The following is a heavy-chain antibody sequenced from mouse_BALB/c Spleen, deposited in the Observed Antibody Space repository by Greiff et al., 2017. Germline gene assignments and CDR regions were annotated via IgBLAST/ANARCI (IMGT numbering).Heavy chain of an antibody. D-gene: IGHD2-1*01. CDR1: GYAFSSYW. J-gene: IGHJ3*01. Sequence: QVQLKESGAELVRPGSSVKISCKASGYAFSSYWMNWVKQRPGQGLEWIGQIYPGDGDTNYNGKFKGKATLTADKSSSTAYMQLSSLTSEDSAVYFCASYGNFAYWGQGTLVTVSA. CDR2: IYPGDGDT. V-gene: IGHV1-80*01. CDR3: ASYGNFAY.